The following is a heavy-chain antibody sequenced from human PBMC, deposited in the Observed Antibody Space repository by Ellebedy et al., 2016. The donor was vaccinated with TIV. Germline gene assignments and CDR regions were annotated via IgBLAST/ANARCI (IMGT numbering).Heavy chain of an antibody. J-gene: IGHJ6*02. CDR1: GYTFTSYG. V-gene: IGHV1-18*01. CDR2: ISAYNGNT. D-gene: IGHD3-10*01. CDR3: ARPSPMVRGVPNHGMDV. Sequence: ASVKVSCXASGYTFTSYGISWVRQAPGQGLEWMGWISAYNGNTNYAQKLQGRVTMTTDTSTSTAYMELRSLRSDDTAVYYCARPSPMVRGVPNHGMDVWGQGTTVTVSS.